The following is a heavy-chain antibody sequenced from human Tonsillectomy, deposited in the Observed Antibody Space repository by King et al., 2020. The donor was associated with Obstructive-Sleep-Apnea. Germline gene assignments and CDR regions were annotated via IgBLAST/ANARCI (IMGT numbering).Heavy chain of an antibody. Sequence: QLVQSGAEVKKPGESLKISCKGSGYSFTSYWIGWVRQMPGKGLQWMGIIFPDDSDIRYSPSFQGQVTISVDKSISTAYLQLSSLQASDTAIYYCARRRGIAPRPGYNWFDPWGQGTLVTVSS. D-gene: IGHD6-6*01. V-gene: IGHV5-51*01. CDR3: ARRRGIAPRPGYNWFDP. CDR2: IFPDDSDI. J-gene: IGHJ5*02. CDR1: GYSFTSYW.